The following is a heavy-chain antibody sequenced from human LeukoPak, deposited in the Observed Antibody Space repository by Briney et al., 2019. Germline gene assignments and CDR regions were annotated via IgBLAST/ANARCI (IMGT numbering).Heavy chain of an antibody. V-gene: IGHV1-69*13. J-gene: IGHJ5*02. CDR2: IIPIFGTA. CDR1: GYTFTSYG. Sequence: SVKVSCKASGYTFTSYGISWVRQAPGQGLEWMGGIIPIFGTANYAQKFQGRVTITADESTSTAYMELSSLRSEDTAVYYCARDLGRVWFDPWGQGTLVTVSS. CDR3: ARDLGRVWFDP.